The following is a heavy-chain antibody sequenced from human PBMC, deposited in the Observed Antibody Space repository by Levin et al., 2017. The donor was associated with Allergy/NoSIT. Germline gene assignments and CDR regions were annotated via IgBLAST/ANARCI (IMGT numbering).Heavy chain of an antibody. CDR2: ISWNSGSI. V-gene: IGHV3-9*01. D-gene: IGHD1-26*01. J-gene: IGHJ3*02. Sequence: SFSSSCFPFAAYAMHWVRHAPGKGLEWVSGISWNSGSIGYADSVKGRFTISRDNAKNSLYLQMNSLRAEDTALYYCAKALGGGSYTDAFDIWGQGTMVTVSS. CDR3: AKALGGGSYTDAFDI. CDR1: CFPFAAYA.